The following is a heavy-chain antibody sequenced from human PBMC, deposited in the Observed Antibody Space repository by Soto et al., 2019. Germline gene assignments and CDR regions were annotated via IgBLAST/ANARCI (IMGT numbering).Heavy chain of an antibody. CDR3: ARSVFP. J-gene: IGHJ5*02. CDR2: IYYSGST. CDR1: GGSISSYY. V-gene: IGHV4-59*12. Sequence: SETRSLTCTVSGGSISSYYWSWIRQPPGKGLEWIGYIYYSGSTYYNPSLKSRVTISVDTSKNQFSLKLSSVTAADTAVYYCARSVFPWGQGTLVTVSS.